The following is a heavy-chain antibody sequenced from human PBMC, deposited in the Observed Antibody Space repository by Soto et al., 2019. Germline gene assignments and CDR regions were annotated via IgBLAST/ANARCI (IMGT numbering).Heavy chain of an antibody. V-gene: IGHV3-53*04. CDR3: ASEYITSPGVLLRAFDI. Sequence: EVQLVESGGGLVQPGGSLRLSCAASGFTISTNYMSWVRQAPGKGLEWVSVLYSGGKIDYVASLKGRFTTSRHKSKNTLYLQLTTLKTEDTAVYYCASEYITSPGVLLRAFDIWGQGTMVTVSS. CDR2: LYSGGKI. J-gene: IGHJ3*02. CDR1: GFTISTNY. D-gene: IGHD6-6*01.